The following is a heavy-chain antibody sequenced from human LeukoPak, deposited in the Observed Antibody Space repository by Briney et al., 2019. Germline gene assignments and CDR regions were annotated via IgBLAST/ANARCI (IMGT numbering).Heavy chain of an antibody. CDR3: AKDQGDFDY. J-gene: IGHJ4*02. Sequence: PGGSLRLSCVASGFTFSSYDMHWVRQAPGKGLEWVAVISYDGSNKFYADSVKGRFTISRDNSKNTLYLQMNSLRTEDTAVYYCAKDQGDFDYWGQGTLVTVSS. CDR1: GFTFSSYD. CDR2: ISYDGSNK. V-gene: IGHV3-30*18.